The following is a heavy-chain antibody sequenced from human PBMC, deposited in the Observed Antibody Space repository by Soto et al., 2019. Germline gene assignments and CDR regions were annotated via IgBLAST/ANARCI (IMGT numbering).Heavy chain of an antibody. CDR3: ASYGGNSKNAFDI. D-gene: IGHD2-21*02. CDR1: GGSISSSTYY. J-gene: IGHJ3*02. CDR2: IYYGGSP. V-gene: IGHV4-39*01. Sequence: SETLSLTCTVSGGSISSSTYYWGWIRQPPGQGLEWIGNIYYGGSPYYNPSLKSRVTVSVDTSKNQFSLKLSSVTAADTAVYYCASYGGNSKNAFDIWGQGTMVTVSS.